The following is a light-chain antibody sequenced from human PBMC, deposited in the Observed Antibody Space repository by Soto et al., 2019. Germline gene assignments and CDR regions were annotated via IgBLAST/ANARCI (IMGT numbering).Light chain of an antibody. J-gene: IGKJ1*01. V-gene: IGKV3-20*01. CDR3: QQYGSLSWT. CDR1: QSVSIN. Sequence: EIVMTQSPATLSVSPGERATLSCRASQSVSINLAWFQQKPGQAPRLLIYGASTRATGVPDRFSGSGSGTDFTLTISRLEPEDFAVYHCQQYGSLSWTFGQGTKVDIK. CDR2: GAS.